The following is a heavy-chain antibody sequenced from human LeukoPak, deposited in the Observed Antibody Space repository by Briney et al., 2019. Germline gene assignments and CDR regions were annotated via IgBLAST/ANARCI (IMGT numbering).Heavy chain of an antibody. Sequence: GGSLRLSCAASGFTFSRYSMNWVRQAPGEGLEWVSALSGSGGSTYYADSVKGRFTISRDNSKNTLYLQMNSLRAEDTAVYYCAKHVSSGCCDVVGFGYFDYWGQGTLVTVSS. D-gene: IGHD3-22*01. V-gene: IGHV3-23*01. CDR3: AKHVSSGCCDVVGFGYFDY. CDR2: LSGSGGST. J-gene: IGHJ4*02. CDR1: GFTFSRYS.